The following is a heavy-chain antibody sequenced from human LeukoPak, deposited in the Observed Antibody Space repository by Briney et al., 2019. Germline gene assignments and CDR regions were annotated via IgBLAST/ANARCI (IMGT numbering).Heavy chain of an antibody. V-gene: IGHV1-3*01. CDR3: ARGENYDFWSGYHYYYYYYGMDV. D-gene: IGHD3-3*01. CDR2: INAGNGNT. Sequence: ASVKVSCKASGYTFTSYAMHWMRQAPGQRLEWMGWINAGNGNTKYSQKFQGRVTITRDTSASTAYMELSSLRSEDTAVYYCARGENYDFWSGYHYYYYYYGMDVWGQGTTVTVSS. CDR1: GYTFTSYA. J-gene: IGHJ6*02.